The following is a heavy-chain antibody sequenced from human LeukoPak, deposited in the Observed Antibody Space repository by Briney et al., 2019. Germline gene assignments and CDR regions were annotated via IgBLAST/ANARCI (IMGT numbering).Heavy chain of an antibody. CDR2: ISSSGSTI. J-gene: IGHJ3*02. CDR3: ARERFRGADPRNAFDI. Sequence: GGSLRLSCAASGFTFSSYEMNWVRQAPGKGLEWVSYISSSGSTIYYADSVKGRFTISRDNAKNSLYLQMNSLRAEDTAVYYCARERFRGADPRNAFDIWGQGTMVTVSS. CDR1: GFTFSSYE. D-gene: IGHD3-10*01. V-gene: IGHV3-48*03.